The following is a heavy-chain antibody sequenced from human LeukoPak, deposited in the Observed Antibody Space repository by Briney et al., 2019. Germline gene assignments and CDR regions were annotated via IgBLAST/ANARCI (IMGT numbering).Heavy chain of an antibody. J-gene: IGHJ4*02. CDR3: AREKLSFFDSSGYFDY. CDR2: ISSSGSAI. CDR1: GFTFTTSS. V-gene: IGHV3-48*04. Sequence: PGGSLRLSCAASGFTFTTSSMNWVRQAPGKGLEWVSFISSSGSAIHYADSVRGRFTISRDNAKNSLYLQMSRLRAEDTAVYYCAREKLSFFDSSGYFDYWGQGTLVTVSS. D-gene: IGHD3-22*01.